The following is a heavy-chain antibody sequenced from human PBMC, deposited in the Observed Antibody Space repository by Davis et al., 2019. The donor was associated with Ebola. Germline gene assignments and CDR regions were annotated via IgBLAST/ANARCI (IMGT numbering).Heavy chain of an antibody. D-gene: IGHD6-13*01. V-gene: IGHV5-51*01. Sequence: GGSLRLSCKASGYKFTNYWVGWVRQMPGKGLEWMGIVYPGDSDTRYNPSFQGHVTLSVDKSISTAYLQWSSLEASDTAIYYCARHPAAADNHWFDPWGQGTLVTVSS. CDR3: ARHPAAADNHWFDP. CDR2: VYPGDSDT. J-gene: IGHJ5*02. CDR1: GYKFTNYW.